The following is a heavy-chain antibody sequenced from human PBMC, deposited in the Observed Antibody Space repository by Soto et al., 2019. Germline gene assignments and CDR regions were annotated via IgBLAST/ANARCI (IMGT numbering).Heavy chain of an antibody. D-gene: IGHD2-2*01. Sequence: SETLSLTCAVSGDSVTNGFYWGWIRQSPGKGLEWIGSIFPSGNTYYNPSVRGRVSMSIDTSKNQFSLELTSVTAADTAMYFCVGHTASHNWFDPWGQGTLVTVSS. CDR3: VGHTASHNWFDP. J-gene: IGHJ5*02. CDR2: IFPSGNT. CDR1: GDSVTNGFY. V-gene: IGHV4-38-2*01.